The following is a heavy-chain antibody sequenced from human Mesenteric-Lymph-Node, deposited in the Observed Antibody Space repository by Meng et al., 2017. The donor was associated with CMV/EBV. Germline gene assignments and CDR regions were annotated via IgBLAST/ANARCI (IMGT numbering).Heavy chain of an antibody. J-gene: IGHJ4*02. V-gene: IGHV3-30*03. CDR2: ISDDESHT. Sequence: GESLKISCAASGFTFSSYSMNWVRQAPGKGLEWVAVISDDESHTYYADSVLGRFTISRDNSKNTLYLQMSSLRAEDTAVYYCARGLTGTTYNFWGQGTLVTVSS. D-gene: IGHD1-7*01. CDR3: ARGLTGTTYNF. CDR1: GFTFSSYS.